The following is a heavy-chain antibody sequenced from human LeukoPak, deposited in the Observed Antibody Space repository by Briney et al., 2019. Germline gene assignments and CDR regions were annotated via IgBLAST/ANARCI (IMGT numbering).Heavy chain of an antibody. J-gene: IGHJ4*02. D-gene: IGHD5-12*01. Sequence: GASVKVSCKASGYTFTSYDISWVRQATGQGLEWMGWMNPNGGDTGYAQKFQGRVTMTRNTSISTAYMELSSLRSEDTAVYYCARGRRYSGYDAFGYWGQGTLVTVSS. V-gene: IGHV1-8*01. CDR3: ARGRRYSGYDAFGY. CDR2: MNPNGGDT. CDR1: GYTFTSYD.